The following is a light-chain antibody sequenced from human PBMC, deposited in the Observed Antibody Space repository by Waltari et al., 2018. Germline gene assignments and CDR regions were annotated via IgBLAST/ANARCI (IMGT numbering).Light chain of an antibody. CDR2: DAS. CDR3: QQRSK. J-gene: IGKJ4*02. V-gene: IGKV3-11*01. Sequence: EIMLTQSPATMSLSPGERATLSCMASQSVSSYLAWYQQKPGQAHRLLIYDASNRATGIPARFSGSGSGTDFTLTISSLEPEDFAVYYCQQRSKFGGGTKVEIK. CDR1: QSVSSY.